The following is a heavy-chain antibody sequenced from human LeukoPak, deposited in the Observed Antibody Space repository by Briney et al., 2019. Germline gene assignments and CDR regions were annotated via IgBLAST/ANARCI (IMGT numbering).Heavy chain of an antibody. V-gene: IGHV3-74*01. J-gene: IGHJ4*02. CDR2: INSDGSST. CDR3: AKSTTDSAYGQFYFDY. Sequence: GGSLRLSCAASGFTFSSYWMHWVRQAPGKGLVWVSRINSDGSSTSYADSVKGRFTISRDNAKNTLYLQMNSLRAEDTAVYHCAKSTTDSAYGQFYFDYWGQGTLVTVSS. CDR1: GFTFSSYW. D-gene: IGHD5-12*01.